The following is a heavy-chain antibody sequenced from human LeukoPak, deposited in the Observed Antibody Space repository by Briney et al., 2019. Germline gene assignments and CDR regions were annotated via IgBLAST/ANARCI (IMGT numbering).Heavy chain of an antibody. CDR2: ISGSVRST. Sequence: GGSLRLSCAASGFTVSSNHMSWVRQAPGKGLEWVSSISGSVRSTYYADSVKGRFTISRDNSKNTVYLQMNSLRAGDTAVYYCAKETSDSSGYFLDYWGQGTLVTVSS. V-gene: IGHV3-23*01. D-gene: IGHD3-22*01. CDR1: GFTVSSNH. CDR3: AKETSDSSGYFLDY. J-gene: IGHJ4*02.